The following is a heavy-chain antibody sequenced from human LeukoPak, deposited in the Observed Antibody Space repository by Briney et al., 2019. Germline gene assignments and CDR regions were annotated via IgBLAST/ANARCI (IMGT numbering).Heavy chain of an antibody. J-gene: IGHJ4*02. V-gene: IGHV1-46*01. CDR3: ARDPFGYSSGWYGVLATRARQIVDY. CDR2: VHPVTGGT. Sequence: ASVKVSCKASGYTFTTYLIHWARQAPGQGLEWMGEVHPVTGGTNYAQRFQGRVTMTRDTSTSTVYMELSSLRSEDTAVYYCARDPFGYSSGWYGVLATRARQIVDYWGQGTLVTVSS. CDR1: GYTFTTYL. D-gene: IGHD6-19*01.